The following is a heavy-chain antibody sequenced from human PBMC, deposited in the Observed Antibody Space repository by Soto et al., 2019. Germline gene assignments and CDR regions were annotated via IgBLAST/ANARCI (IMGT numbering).Heavy chain of an antibody. CDR2: ITGSGGYT. Sequence: EVQLLESGGGLVQPGGSLRLSCAASGFTFSSYAMSWVRQAPGKGLEWVSDITGSGGYTFYADSVTGRFTISRDNSKNTLYLQMSSLRAEHTAVYYCAKERYYDILTGPENYYYHYGMDVWGQGTTVTVSS. D-gene: IGHD3-9*01. CDR3: AKERYYDILTGPENYYYHYGMDV. V-gene: IGHV3-23*01. CDR1: GFTFSSYA. J-gene: IGHJ6*02.